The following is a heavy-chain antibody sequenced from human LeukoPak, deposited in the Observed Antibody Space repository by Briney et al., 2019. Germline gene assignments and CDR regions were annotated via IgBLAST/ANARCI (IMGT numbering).Heavy chain of an antibody. CDR2: ISAYNGNT. D-gene: IGHD3-22*01. CDR3: AREGYYYDSSGYYQFDY. CDR1: GYTFTSCG. J-gene: IGHJ4*02. Sequence: ASVKVSCKASGYTFTSCGISWVRQAPGQGLEWMGWISAYNGNTNYAQKLQGRVTMTTDTSTSTAYMELRSLRSDDTTVYYCAREGYYYDSSGYYQFDYWGQGTLVTVSS. V-gene: IGHV1-18*01.